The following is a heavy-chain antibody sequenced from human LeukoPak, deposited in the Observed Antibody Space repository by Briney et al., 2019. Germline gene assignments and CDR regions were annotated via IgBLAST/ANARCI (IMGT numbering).Heavy chain of an antibody. D-gene: IGHD2-2*01. V-gene: IGHV3-30*18. CDR1: GFIFSSYG. J-gene: IGHJ5*02. CDR2: ISYDGSNK. Sequence: GGSLRLSCAASGFIFSSYGMHWVRQAPGKGLEWVAVISYDGSNKYYADSVKGRFTISRDNSKNTLYLQMNSLRAEDTAVYYCAKSPYCSSTSCLLRDWFDPWGQGTLVTVSS. CDR3: AKSPYCSSTSCLLRDWFDP.